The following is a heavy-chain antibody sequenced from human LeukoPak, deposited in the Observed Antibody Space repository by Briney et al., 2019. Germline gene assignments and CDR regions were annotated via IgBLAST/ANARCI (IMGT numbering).Heavy chain of an antibody. CDR2: IFHSGST. Sequence: SETLSLTCTVSGGSISSSSYYWSWIRQPPGKGLEWIGYIFHSGSTNYNPSLKSRVTISVNTSKNQFSLKLSSVTAADTAVYYCARRYYDGSGYYYFDYWGQGTLVTVSS. CDR3: ARRYYDGSGYYYFDY. D-gene: IGHD3-22*01. CDR1: GGSISSSSYY. V-gene: IGHV4-61*01. J-gene: IGHJ4*02.